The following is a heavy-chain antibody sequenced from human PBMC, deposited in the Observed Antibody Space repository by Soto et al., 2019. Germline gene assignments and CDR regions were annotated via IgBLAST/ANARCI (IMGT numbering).Heavy chain of an antibody. J-gene: IGHJ6*02. V-gene: IGHV1-2*02. CDR2: INPNSGGT. CDR3: ARDDKQLAPTGGYYYYVMDV. Sequence: QVPLVQSGAEVKKPGASVKVSCKASGYTFTGYYMHWVRQAPGQGLEWMGWINPNSGGTNSAQKFQGRVTMTRDTSISTAYMELSRLRSDDTAVYYCARDDKQLAPTGGYYYYVMDVWGQGTTVTVSS. D-gene: IGHD6-6*01. CDR1: GYTFTGYY.